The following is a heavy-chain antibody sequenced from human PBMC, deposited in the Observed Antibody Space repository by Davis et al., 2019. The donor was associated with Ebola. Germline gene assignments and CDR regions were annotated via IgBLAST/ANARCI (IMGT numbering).Heavy chain of an antibody. J-gene: IGHJ3*02. CDR1: GGSISSGGYS. CDR3: ARVSGVNIVATMEDAFDI. CDR2: IYHSGST. D-gene: IGHD5-12*01. V-gene: IGHV4-30-2*01. Sequence: PSETLSLTCAVPGGSISSGGYSWSWIRQPPGKGLEWIGYIYHSGSTYYNPSLKSRVTISVDTSKNQFSLKLSSVTAADTAVYYCARVSGVNIVATMEDAFDIWGQGTMVTVSS.